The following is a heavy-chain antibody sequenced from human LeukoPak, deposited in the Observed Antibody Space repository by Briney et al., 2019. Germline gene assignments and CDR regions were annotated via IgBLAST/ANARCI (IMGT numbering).Heavy chain of an antibody. CDR2: IYYSGST. J-gene: IGHJ4*02. Sequence: SETLSLTCAVYGGSFSGYYWSWIRQPPGKGLEWIGYIYYSGSTYYNPSLKSRVTISVDTSKNQFSLKLSSVTAADTAVYYCASTRYSSSPPDYWGQGTLVTVSS. D-gene: IGHD6-6*01. CDR1: GGSFSGYY. V-gene: IGHV4-34*01. CDR3: ASTRYSSSPPDY.